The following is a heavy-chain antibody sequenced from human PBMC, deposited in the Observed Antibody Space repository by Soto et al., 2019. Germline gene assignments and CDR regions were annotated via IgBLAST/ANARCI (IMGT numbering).Heavy chain of an antibody. V-gene: IGHV3-23*01. J-gene: IGHJ6*02. CDR3: ARDAYGMDV. CDR2: ISGSGGST. CDR1: GFIFSHYT. Sequence: GGSLRLSCAASGFIFSHYTMNWVRQSPGKGLEWVAAISGSGGSTYYADSVKGRFTISRDNSKNTLYLQMNSLRAEDTAVYYCARDAYGMDVWGQGTTVTVSS.